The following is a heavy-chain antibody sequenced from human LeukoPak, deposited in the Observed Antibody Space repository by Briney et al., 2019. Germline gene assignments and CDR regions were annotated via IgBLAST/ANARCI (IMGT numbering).Heavy chain of an antibody. CDR1: GYTFTSYG. CDR2: ISAHNGNI. V-gene: IGHV1-18*01. CDR3: ARDSYFDC. Sequence: ASVKVSCKASGYTFTSYGISWVRQAPGQGLEWMGWISAHNGNINYAQKLQGRVTMTKDTSTNTAYMELRSLTSDDTAVYYCARDSYFDCWGQGTLVTVSS. J-gene: IGHJ4*02.